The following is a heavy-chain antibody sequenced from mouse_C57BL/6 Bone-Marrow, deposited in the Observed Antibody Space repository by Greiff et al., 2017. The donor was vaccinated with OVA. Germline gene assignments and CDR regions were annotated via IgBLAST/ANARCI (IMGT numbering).Heavy chain of an antibody. CDR2: INPYNGGT. J-gene: IGHJ1*03. CDR3: ARSYYYGSRYFDV. CDR1: GYTFTDYY. V-gene: IGHV1-19*01. Sequence: EVQLQQSGPVLVKPGASVKMSCKASGYTFTDYYMNWVKQSHGKSLEWIGVINPYNGGTSYNQKFKGKATLTVDKSSSTAYMELNSLTSEDSAVYFCARSYYYGSRYFDVWGTGTTVTVSS. D-gene: IGHD1-1*01.